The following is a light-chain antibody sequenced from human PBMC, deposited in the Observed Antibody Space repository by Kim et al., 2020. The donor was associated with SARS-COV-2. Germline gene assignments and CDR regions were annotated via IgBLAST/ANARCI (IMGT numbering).Light chain of an antibody. J-gene: IGKJ1*01. Sequence: EIVMTQSPATLSVSPGERVTLSCRASQSVSSNLAWYQQKPGQAPRLLIYGASTRATGIPARFSGSGSGTEFTLTISSLQSEDFAVYYCQQYNNWRGTFGQGTKVDIK. CDR2: GAS. CDR3: QQYNNWRGT. V-gene: IGKV3-15*01. CDR1: QSVSSN.